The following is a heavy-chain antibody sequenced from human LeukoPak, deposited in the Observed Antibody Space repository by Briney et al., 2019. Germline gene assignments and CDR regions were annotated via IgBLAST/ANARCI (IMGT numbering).Heavy chain of an antibody. Sequence: GGSLRLSCAASGFSVSSNYMSWVRQAPGKGLEWVSVIYSGGSTYYADSVKGRFTISRDNSKNTLYLQMNSLRAEDTAVYYCATYYYDSSGYTQGSMDVWGQGTTVTVSS. D-gene: IGHD3-22*01. V-gene: IGHV3-53*01. CDR2: IYSGGST. J-gene: IGHJ6*02. CDR3: ATYYYDSSGYTQGSMDV. CDR1: GFSVSSNY.